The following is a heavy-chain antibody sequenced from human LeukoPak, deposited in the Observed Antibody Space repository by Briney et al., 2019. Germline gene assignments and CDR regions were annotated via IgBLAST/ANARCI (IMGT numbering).Heavy chain of an antibody. V-gene: IGHV3-30*18. CDR2: ISPDGSGK. J-gene: IGHJ4*02. Sequence: GRSLRLSCAASGFTFSSYGMHWVRQGPGKGLEWVAVISPDGSGKFYADSVKGRFTISRDNPMNTLFLQTNSLRGDDTAVYYCAKERGAFSAYDYWGQGTLVTVSS. CDR1: GFTFSSYG. CDR3: AKERGAFSAYDY. D-gene: IGHD6-19*01.